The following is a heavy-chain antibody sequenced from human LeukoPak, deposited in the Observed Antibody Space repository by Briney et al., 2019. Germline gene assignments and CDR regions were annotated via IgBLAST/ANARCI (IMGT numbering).Heavy chain of an antibody. V-gene: IGHV3-7*01. Sequence: GGSLRLSCAASGFTFSSYWMSWVRQAPGKGLEWVANINQDGSEKYYVDSVKGRFTISRDNAKNSLYMQMNSLRAEDTAVYYCARGELWFSIYYFAYWGQGTLVTVSS. CDR2: INQDGSEK. CDR1: GFTFSSYW. J-gene: IGHJ4*02. CDR3: ARGELWFSIYYFAY. D-gene: IGHD3-10*01.